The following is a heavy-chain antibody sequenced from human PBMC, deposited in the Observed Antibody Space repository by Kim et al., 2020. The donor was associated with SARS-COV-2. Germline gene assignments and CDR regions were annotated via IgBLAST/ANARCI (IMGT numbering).Heavy chain of an antibody. CDR1: GGSFSGYY. V-gene: IGHV4-34*01. D-gene: IGHD3-22*01. CDR3: AQNYYDSSGYFIDY. CDR2: INHSGST. Sequence: ETLSLTCAVYGGSFSGYYWSWIRQPPGKGLEWIGEINHSGSTNYNPSLKSRVTISVDTSKNQFSLKLSSVTAADTAVYYCAQNYYDSSGYFIDYWGQGTLVTVSS. J-gene: IGHJ4*02.